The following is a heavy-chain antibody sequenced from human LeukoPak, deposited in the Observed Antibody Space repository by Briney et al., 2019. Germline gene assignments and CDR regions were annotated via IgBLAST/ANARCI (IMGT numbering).Heavy chain of an antibody. Sequence: SETLSLTCTVSGGSISSNNYYWGWIRQPPGKGLEWIASVYYSGSTNYNPSLKSRVTMSVDTSKSQFSLKLTSVTAADAAVYYCARGRYGSGSYFFDYWGQGTLVTVSS. J-gene: IGHJ4*01. V-gene: IGHV4-39*07. CDR1: GGSISSNNYY. CDR3: ARGRYGSGSYFFDY. CDR2: VYYSGST. D-gene: IGHD3-10*01.